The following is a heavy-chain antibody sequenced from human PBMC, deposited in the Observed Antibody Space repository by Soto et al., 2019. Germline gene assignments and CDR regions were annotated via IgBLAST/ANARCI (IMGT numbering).Heavy chain of an antibody. V-gene: IGHV3-30-3*01. CDR3: ARDRSDNWLAFDY. Sequence: QPGGSLRLSCAASGFTFSSYAMHWVRQAPGKGLEWVAVISYDGSNKYYADSVKGRFTISRDNSKNTLYLQMNSLRAEDTAVYYCARDRSDNWLAFDYWGQGTLVTVSS. CDR1: GFTFSSYA. CDR2: ISYDGSNK. J-gene: IGHJ4*02. D-gene: IGHD1-20*01.